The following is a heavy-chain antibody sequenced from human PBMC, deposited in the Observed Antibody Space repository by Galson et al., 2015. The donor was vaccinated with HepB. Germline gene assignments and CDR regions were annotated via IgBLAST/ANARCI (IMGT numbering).Heavy chain of an antibody. CDR3: ARESSSWYFDY. CDR2: IYYSGST. J-gene: IGHJ4*02. V-gene: IGHV4-31*03. D-gene: IGHD6-13*01. Sequence: TLSLTCTVSGGSISSGGYYWSWIRQHPGKGLEWIGYIYYSGSTYYNPSLKSRVTISVDTSKNQFSLKLSSVTAADTAVYYCARESSSWYFDYWGQGTLVTVSS. CDR1: GGSISSGGYY.